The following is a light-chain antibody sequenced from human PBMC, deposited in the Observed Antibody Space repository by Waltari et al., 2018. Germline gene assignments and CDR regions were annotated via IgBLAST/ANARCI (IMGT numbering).Light chain of an antibody. V-gene: IGKV1-39*01. CDR2: SAS. CDR3: QQSFITPLT. CDR1: QPIRDA. J-gene: IGKJ4*01. Sequence: DVQMTQSPSYLSASVGDRVAITCRSSQPIRDALSWYQQTPGKAPKLLIHSASSLQGGVPSRFSGSGSVTHFTLTITSLQPEDFATYYCQQSFITPLTFGGGTRVEIK.